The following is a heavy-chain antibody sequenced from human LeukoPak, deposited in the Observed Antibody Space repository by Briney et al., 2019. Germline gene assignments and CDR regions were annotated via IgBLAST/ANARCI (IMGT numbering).Heavy chain of an antibody. Sequence: SGGSLRLSCVASGFTFSSHAMSWVRQAPGKGLEWVSIIDGSGGNTYYADSVKGRFTISRDNSKDTLYLQMNSLRAEDTAVYYCAKGYRLYDYWGQGTLVTASS. CDR2: IDGSGGNT. V-gene: IGHV3-23*01. D-gene: IGHD4/OR15-4a*01. J-gene: IGHJ4*02. CDR1: GFTFSSHA. CDR3: AKGYRLYDY.